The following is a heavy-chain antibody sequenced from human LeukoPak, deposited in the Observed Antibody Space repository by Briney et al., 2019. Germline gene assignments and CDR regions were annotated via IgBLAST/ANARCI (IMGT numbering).Heavy chain of an antibody. Sequence: PGGSLRLSCAASGFTFSSFAMGWVRQAPGKGLEWVSAISGSDGSTYYTDSVKGRFTISRDNSKNTLYLQMNSLRAVDTAVYYCAKDLWTTVAAFDYWGQGTLVTVSS. J-gene: IGHJ4*02. D-gene: IGHD4-23*01. CDR1: GFTFSSFA. V-gene: IGHV3-23*01. CDR2: ISGSDGST. CDR3: AKDLWTTVAAFDY.